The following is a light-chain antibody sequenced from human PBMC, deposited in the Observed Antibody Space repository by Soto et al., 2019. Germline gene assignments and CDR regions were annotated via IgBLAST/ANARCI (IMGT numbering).Light chain of an antibody. CDR1: QSISTG. Sequence: DIQMTQSPSTLSASVGDRVTITCRASQSISTGLAWYQQKPGKAPKLLIYKASSLESGVPSRFSGSGSGTEFTLTISSLQTDDLATYYCQQYNSYPWTFGQGTKVEIK. V-gene: IGKV1-5*03. J-gene: IGKJ1*01. CDR3: QQYNSYPWT. CDR2: KAS.